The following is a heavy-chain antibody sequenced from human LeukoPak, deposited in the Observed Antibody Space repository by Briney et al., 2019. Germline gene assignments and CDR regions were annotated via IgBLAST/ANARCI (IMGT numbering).Heavy chain of an antibody. Sequence: SETLSLTCTVSGGSISSYYWSWIRQPPGKGLEWIGHIYYSGSTNYNPSLKSRVTISVDTSKNQFSLKVSSVTAADTAVYYCARVGCSSPSCYTNYGMDVWGQGTTVTVSS. D-gene: IGHD2-2*01. CDR2: IYYSGST. CDR3: ARVGCSSPSCYTNYGMDV. CDR1: GGSISSYY. V-gene: IGHV4-59*01. J-gene: IGHJ6*02.